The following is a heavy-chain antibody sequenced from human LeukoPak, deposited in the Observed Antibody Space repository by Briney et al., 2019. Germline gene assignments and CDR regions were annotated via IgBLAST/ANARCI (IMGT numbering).Heavy chain of an antibody. V-gene: IGHV3-30*02. Sequence: GGSLRLSCAASGFTFGSYGMHWVRQAPGKGLEWVAFIRYDGSNKYYADSVKGRFTISRDNSKNTLYLQMNSLRAEDTAVYYCTTDSTVTSDGDVFDIWGQGTMVTVSS. J-gene: IGHJ3*02. CDR3: TTDSTVTSDGDVFDI. CDR2: IRYDGSNK. CDR1: GFTFGSYG. D-gene: IGHD4-17*01.